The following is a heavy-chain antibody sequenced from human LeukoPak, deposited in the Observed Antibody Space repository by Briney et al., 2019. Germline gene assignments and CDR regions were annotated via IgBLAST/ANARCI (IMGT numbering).Heavy chain of an antibody. V-gene: IGHV4-61*02. Sequence: NPSETLSLTCTVSGGSISSGSYYWSWIRQPAGKGLEWIGRIYTSGSTNYNPSLKSRVTISVDTSKNQFSLRPSSVTAADTAVYYCAREPRTLSGNSGFDYWGQGTLVTVSS. J-gene: IGHJ4*02. D-gene: IGHD4-23*01. CDR3: AREPRTLSGNSGFDY. CDR2: IYTSGST. CDR1: GGSISSGSYY.